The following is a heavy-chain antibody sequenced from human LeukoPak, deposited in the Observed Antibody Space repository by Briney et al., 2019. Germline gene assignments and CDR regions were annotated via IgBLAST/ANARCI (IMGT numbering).Heavy chain of an antibody. J-gene: IGHJ4*02. Sequence: SVKVSCKASGGTFSSYAISWVRQAPGQGLEGMGGIIPIFGTANYAQKFQGRVTITADESTSTAYMELSSLRSEDTAVYYCARVAPPGYSYGFVYYFDYWGQGTLVTVSS. D-gene: IGHD5-18*01. CDR1: GGTFSSYA. CDR2: IIPIFGTA. V-gene: IGHV1-69*13. CDR3: ARVAPPGYSYGFVYYFDY.